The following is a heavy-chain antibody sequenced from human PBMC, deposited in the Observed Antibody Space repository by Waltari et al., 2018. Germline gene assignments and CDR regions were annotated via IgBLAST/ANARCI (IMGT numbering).Heavy chain of an antibody. Sequence: QLQLVESGGGVVPPGGSLRLPCAGSGFSCSGYAPHWVRQSPGRGLEWVAVISYDGTQKYFADSVRGRFTISRDNSKNIFYLQMDSLRNDDTGVYYCTRDEGFYYYYGLDVWGQGTTVNVSS. CDR1: GFSCSGYA. CDR3: TRDEGFYYYYGLDV. J-gene: IGHJ6*02. CDR2: ISYDGTQK. V-gene: IGHV3-30-3*01.